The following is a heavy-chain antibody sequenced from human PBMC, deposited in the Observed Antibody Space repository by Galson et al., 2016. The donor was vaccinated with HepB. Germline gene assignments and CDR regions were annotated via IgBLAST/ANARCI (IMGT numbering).Heavy chain of an antibody. D-gene: IGHD3-10*01. CDR3: ARSFRDFVFEGSLYGLDV. V-gene: IGHV3-30*04. Sequence: SLRLSCAASGFSFSLNTVHWVRQLPGKGLEWVALISYTGSNEIYAESVKGRFQKSRYSSKKTLYLQMNNLGGEDTAVYYCARSFRDFVFEGSLYGLDVWGQGTTVIVS. CDR1: GFSFSLNT. CDR2: ISYTGSNE. J-gene: IGHJ6*02.